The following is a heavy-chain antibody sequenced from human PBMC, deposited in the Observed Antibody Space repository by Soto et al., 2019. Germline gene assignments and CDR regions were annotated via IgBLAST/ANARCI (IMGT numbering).Heavy chain of an antibody. V-gene: IGHV1-3*01. J-gene: IGHJ3*02. CDR3: ARGTAAGYYVAFDI. Sequence: GASVKVSCKASGYTFTSYAMHWVRQAPGQRLEWMGWINAGNGNTKYSQKFQGRVTITRDTSASTAYMELSSLRSEDTAVYYCARGTAAGYYVAFDIWGQGTMVTVSS. CDR1: GYTFTSYA. D-gene: IGHD6-13*01. CDR2: INAGNGNT.